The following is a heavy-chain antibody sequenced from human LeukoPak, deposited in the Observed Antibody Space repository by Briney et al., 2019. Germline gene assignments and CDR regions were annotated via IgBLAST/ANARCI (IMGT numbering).Heavy chain of an antibody. Sequence: PGGSLRLSCAASGFTVSSNYMSWVRQAPGKGLEWVSVIYSGGSTYYADSVKGRFTISRDNSKNTLYLQMNSLRAEDTAVYYCARVHSSSCWSDPWGQGTLVTVSS. J-gene: IGHJ5*02. CDR3: ARVHSSSCWSDP. CDR1: GFTVSSNY. V-gene: IGHV3-66*02. CDR2: IYSGGST. D-gene: IGHD6-13*01.